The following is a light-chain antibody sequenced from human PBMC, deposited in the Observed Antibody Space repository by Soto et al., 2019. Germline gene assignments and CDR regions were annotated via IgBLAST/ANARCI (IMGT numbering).Light chain of an antibody. CDR1: QGISSY. J-gene: IGKJ5*01. Sequence: AIRMTQSPSSLSASTGDRVTITCRASQGISSYLAWYQQKPGKAPKLLIYAASTLQTGVPSRFSGGGSGTDFTFTITSLQPEDVAIYYCQQYDDLPITFGQGTRLEIK. V-gene: IGKV1-8*01. CDR3: QQYDDLPIT. CDR2: AAS.